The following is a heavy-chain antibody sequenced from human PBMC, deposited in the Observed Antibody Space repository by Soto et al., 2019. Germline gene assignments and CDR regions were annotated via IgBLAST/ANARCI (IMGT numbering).Heavy chain of an antibody. J-gene: IGHJ6*02. CDR3: ASPPPIFDYYYGMDV. CDR2: IIPILGIA. V-gene: IGHV1-69*02. D-gene: IGHD2-21*01. Sequence: QVQLVQSGAEVKKPGSSVKVSCKASGGTFSSYTISWVRQAPGQGLEWMGRIIPILGIANYAQKFQGRVTIXXDXSXXTAYMELSSLRSEDTAVYYCASPPPIFDYYYGMDVWGQGTTVTVSS. CDR1: GGTFSSYT.